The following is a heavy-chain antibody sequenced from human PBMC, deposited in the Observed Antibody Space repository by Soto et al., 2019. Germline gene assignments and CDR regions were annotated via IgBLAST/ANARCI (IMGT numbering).Heavy chain of an antibody. D-gene: IGHD3-3*01. CDR3: AKGSSPTIFGVVILPGFDY. CDR2: ISGSGGST. V-gene: IGHV3-23*01. Sequence: PGGSLRLSCAASGFTFSSYAMSWVRQAPGKGLEWVSAISGSGGSTYYADSVKGRFTISRDNSKNTLYLQMNSLRAEDTAVYYCAKGSSPTIFGVVILPGFDYWGQGTLVTVSS. CDR1: GFTFSSYA. J-gene: IGHJ4*02.